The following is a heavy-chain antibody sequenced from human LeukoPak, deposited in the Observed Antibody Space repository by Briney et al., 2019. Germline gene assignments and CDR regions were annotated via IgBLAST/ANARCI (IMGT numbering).Heavy chain of an antibody. D-gene: IGHD3-3*01. Sequence: SETLSLTCTVSGGSFSSSSYYWGWIRQSPGKGMEWIASISYTGTTFHNPSLKSRVTITVDTSKNQFSLKLSSVTAADTALYYCARQDHTPAWSWFGPWGQGTLVTVSS. CDR1: GGSFSSSSYY. V-gene: IGHV4-39*01. J-gene: IGHJ5*02. CDR2: ISYTGTT. CDR3: ARQDHTPAWSWFGP.